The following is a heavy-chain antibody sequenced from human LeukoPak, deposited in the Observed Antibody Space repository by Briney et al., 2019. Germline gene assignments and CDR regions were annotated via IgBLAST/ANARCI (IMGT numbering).Heavy chain of an antibody. V-gene: IGHV3-21*01. CDR1: GFTFSSFS. Sequence: GGSLRLSCAASGFTFSSFSMIWVRQAPGKGLEWVSSISSSSSYIYYADSVKGRFTISRDNAKNSLYLQMNSLRAEDTAVYYCARATWLLDAFDIWGQGTMVTVSS. D-gene: IGHD2-15*01. J-gene: IGHJ3*02. CDR3: ARATWLLDAFDI. CDR2: ISSSSSYI.